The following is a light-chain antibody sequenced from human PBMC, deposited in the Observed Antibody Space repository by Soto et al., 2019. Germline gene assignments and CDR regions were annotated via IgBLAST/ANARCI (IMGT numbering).Light chain of an antibody. V-gene: IGKV3-20*01. Sequence: EIVLTQSPGTLSLSPVEIATLSCSASQSVSSTYLAWYQQRPGQAPRLLIYGASSRATGIPDRFSGSGSGTDFTLTISRLEPEDFAVYYCHQYSSSTKTFGQGTKVDIK. CDR3: HQYSSSTKT. CDR2: GAS. J-gene: IGKJ1*01. CDR1: QSVSSTY.